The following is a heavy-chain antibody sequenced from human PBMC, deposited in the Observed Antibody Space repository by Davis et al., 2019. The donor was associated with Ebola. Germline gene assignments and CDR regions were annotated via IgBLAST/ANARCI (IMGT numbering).Heavy chain of an antibody. CDR2: INPSGGST. CDR1: GYTFTSYY. J-gene: IGHJ4*02. Sequence: ASVKVSCKASGYTFTSYYMHWVRQAPGQGLEWMGIINPSGGSTSYAQKFQGRVTMTRDTSTSTVYMELRSLRSDDTAVYYCARDPASIVRYFDWLSPHFDYWGQGTLVTVSS. D-gene: IGHD3-9*01. V-gene: IGHV1-46*01. CDR3: ARDPASIVRYFDWLSPHFDY.